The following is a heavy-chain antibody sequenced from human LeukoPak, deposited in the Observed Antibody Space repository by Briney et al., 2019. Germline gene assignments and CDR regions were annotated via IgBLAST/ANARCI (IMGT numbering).Heavy chain of an antibody. CDR2: TYYRSKWYT. D-gene: IGHD6-13*01. CDR1: GDSVSSNSAA. J-gene: IGHJ4*02. V-gene: IGHV6-1*01. Sequence: SQTLSLTCAISGDSVSSNSAAWSWIRQSPSRGLEWLGRTYYRSKWYTEYAVSVKSRITINPDTSKNQFSLQLDSVTPEDTAVYYCARGSYISTWFWGQGTLVTVSS. CDR3: ARGSYISTWF.